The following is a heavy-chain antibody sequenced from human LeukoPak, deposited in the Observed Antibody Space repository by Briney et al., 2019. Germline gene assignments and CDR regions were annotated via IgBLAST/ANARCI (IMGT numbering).Heavy chain of an antibody. Sequence: GRSLRLSCTASGFTFGDYAVSWFRQAPGKGLEWVGTIISTIYGGTTEYAASVKGRFTISRDDSKSIAYLQMNSLKTEDTAVYYCTRDLKAGNRGYWGQGTLVTVSS. CDR3: TRDLKAGNRGY. CDR2: IISTIYGGTT. D-gene: IGHD6-19*01. CDR1: GFTFGDYA. J-gene: IGHJ4*02. V-gene: IGHV3-49*03.